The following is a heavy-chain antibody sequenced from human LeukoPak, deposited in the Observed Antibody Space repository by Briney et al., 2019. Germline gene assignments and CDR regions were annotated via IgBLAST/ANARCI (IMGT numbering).Heavy chain of an antibody. CDR1: GYTFTGYY. V-gene: IGHV1-2*02. J-gene: IGHJ4*02. Sequence: GASVKVSCKASGYTFTGYYMHWVRQAPGQGLEWMGWINPNSGGTNYAQKFQGRVTMTRDTSISTAYMGLSRLRSDDTAVYYCARNGYYDSSGYYYFDYWGQGTLVTVSS. CDR3: ARNGYYDSSGYYYFDY. D-gene: IGHD3-22*01. CDR2: INPNSGGT.